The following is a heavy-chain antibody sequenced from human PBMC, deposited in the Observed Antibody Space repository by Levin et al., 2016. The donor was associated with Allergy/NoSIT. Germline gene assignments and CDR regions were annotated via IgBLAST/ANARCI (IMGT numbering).Heavy chain of an antibody. D-gene: IGHD3-22*01. CDR2: IWYDGSSK. V-gene: IGHV3-33*01. CDR1: GFTFSSYG. J-gene: IGHJ1*01. Sequence: GESLKISCAASGFTFSSYGMHWVRQAPGKGLEWVALIWYDGSSKDYADSVKGRFTISRDNSKKTLFLQMNSLRAEDTAVYYCAREEDAMIVVALQHWGQGTLVTVSS. CDR3: AREEDAMIVVALQH.